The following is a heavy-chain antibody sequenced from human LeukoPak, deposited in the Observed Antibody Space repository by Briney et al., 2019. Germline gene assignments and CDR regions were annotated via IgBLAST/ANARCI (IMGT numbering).Heavy chain of an antibody. Sequence: GGSLRLSCAASGFSFSSYEMNWVRQAPGKGLEWISYISSSDSTIYYADSVKGRFTISRDNAKNSLYLQMNSLRAEDTAVYYCAREGGSGSYYKEGFDYWGQGTLVTVSS. CDR1: GFSFSSYE. CDR3: AREGGSGSYYKEGFDY. J-gene: IGHJ4*02. D-gene: IGHD3-10*01. CDR2: ISSSDSTI. V-gene: IGHV3-48*03.